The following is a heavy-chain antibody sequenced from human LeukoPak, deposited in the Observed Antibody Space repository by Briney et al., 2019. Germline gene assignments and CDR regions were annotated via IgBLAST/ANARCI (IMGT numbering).Heavy chain of an antibody. CDR3: AKAAGILFHFQH. CDR2: IRSKANSYAT. D-gene: IGHD6-13*01. J-gene: IGHJ1*01. CDR1: GFTFSGSA. V-gene: IGHV3-73*01. Sequence: GGSLRLSCAASGFTFSGSAMHWVRQASGKGLEWVGRIRSKANSYATAYAASVKGRFTISRDNSKNTLYLQMNSLRAEDTAVYYCAKAAGILFHFQHWGQGTLVTVSS.